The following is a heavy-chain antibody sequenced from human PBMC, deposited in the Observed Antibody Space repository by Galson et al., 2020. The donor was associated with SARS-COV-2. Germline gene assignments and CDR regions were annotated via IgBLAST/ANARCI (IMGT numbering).Heavy chain of an antibody. CDR2: IYYSGST. CDR3: AAGALYCSSTSFYPDAFDI. D-gene: IGHD2-2*01. CDR1: GGSISSSSYY. Sequence: SETLSLTCTVSGGSISSSSYYWGWIRQPPGKGLEWIGSIYYSGSTYYNPSLKSRVTISVDTSKNQFSLKPISVTAADTAVYYCAAGALYCSSTSFYPDAFDIWGQGTMVTVSS. V-gene: IGHV4-39*07. J-gene: IGHJ3*02.